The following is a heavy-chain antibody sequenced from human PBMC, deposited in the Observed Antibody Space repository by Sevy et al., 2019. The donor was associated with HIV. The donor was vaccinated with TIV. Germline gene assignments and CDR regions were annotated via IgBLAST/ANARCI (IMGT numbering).Heavy chain of an antibody. CDR3: ARSGDDSSGFYYWWFDP. V-gene: IGHV3-20*04. CDR1: GFTFDDYG. J-gene: IGHJ5*02. CDR2: INWNGGSI. D-gene: IGHD3-22*01. Sequence: GGSLRLSCAASGFTFDDYGMSWVRQAPGKGLEWASGINWNGGSISYADSVRGRFTISRDNAKNSLYLQMNSLRAEDTAFYYCARSGDDSSGFYYWWFDPWGQGTLVTVSS.